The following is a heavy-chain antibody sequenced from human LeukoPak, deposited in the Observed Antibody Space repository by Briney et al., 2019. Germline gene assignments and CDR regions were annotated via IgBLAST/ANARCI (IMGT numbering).Heavy chain of an antibody. J-gene: IGHJ4*02. V-gene: IGHV3-7*01. D-gene: IGHD5-18*01. Sequence: GGSLRLSCAASGFTFKGYWMSWVRQAPGKGLEWVANIQQGGSEKKYVDSVKGRFTISRDNAKNSLYLQMDSLRAEDTAVYYCVRLRYTYGKNFDCWGQGTLVTVSS. CDR3: VRLRYTYGKNFDC. CDR1: GFTFKGYW. CDR2: IQQGGSEK.